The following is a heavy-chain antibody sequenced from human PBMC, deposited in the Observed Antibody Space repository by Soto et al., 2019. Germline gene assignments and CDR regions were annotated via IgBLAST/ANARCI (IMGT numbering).Heavy chain of an antibody. CDR2: IIPILDIA. D-gene: IGHD2-2*01. Sequence: QVQLVQSGAEVKKPGSSVNVSCKASGGTFSSYTIGWVRQAPGQGLEWMGRIIPILDIAYYAQKFQDRVTITADKSTGTAYMELSSLRSEDTAVYYCARVPPGYCSSTSYSHYDYWGQGTLVTVSS. CDR1: GGTFSSYT. J-gene: IGHJ4*02. CDR3: ARVPPGYCSSTSYSHYDY. V-gene: IGHV1-69*02.